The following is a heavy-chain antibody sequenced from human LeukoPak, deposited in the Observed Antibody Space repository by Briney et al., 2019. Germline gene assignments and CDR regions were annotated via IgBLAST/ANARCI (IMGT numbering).Heavy chain of an antibody. CDR3: ARGLQIGFLEY. J-gene: IGHJ4*02. Sequence: ASVKVSFKASGYKFSSYGFRWGRPAPGQGAAWMGWISAYNGNINYAQKFQGRLTLTTEKSTSTGYMELRSLRSDDTAVYYCARGLQIGFLEYWGQGTLVTVSS. CDR2: ISAYNGNI. D-gene: IGHD4-11*01. CDR1: GYKFSSYG. V-gene: IGHV1-18*01.